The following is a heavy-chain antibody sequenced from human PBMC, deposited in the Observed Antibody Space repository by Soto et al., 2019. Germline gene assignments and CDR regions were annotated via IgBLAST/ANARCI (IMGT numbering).Heavy chain of an antibody. Sequence: GGSLRLSCAASGFTVSSNYMSWVRQAPGKGLEWVSVIYSGGSTYYADSVKGRFTISRDNSKNTLYLQMNSLRAEDTAVYYCARDPGPLVGIAAAHYYYGMDVWGQGTTVTVSS. J-gene: IGHJ6*02. V-gene: IGHV3-53*01. CDR3: ARDPGPLVGIAAAHYYYGMDV. CDR2: IYSGGST. CDR1: GFTVSSNY. D-gene: IGHD6-13*01.